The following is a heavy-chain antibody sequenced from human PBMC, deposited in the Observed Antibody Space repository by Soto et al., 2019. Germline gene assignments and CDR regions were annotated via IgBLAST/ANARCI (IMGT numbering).Heavy chain of an antibody. J-gene: IGHJ4*02. CDR2: ISYDGSNK. V-gene: IGHV3-30-3*01. D-gene: IGHD3-22*01. Sequence: GGSLRLSCAASGFTFSSYAMHWVRQAPGKGLEWVAVISYDGSNKYYADSVKGRFTISRDNSKDTLYLQMNSLRAEDTAVYYCARDLDDSSGYAIDYWGQGTLVTISS. CDR3: ARDLDDSSGYAIDY. CDR1: GFTFSSYA.